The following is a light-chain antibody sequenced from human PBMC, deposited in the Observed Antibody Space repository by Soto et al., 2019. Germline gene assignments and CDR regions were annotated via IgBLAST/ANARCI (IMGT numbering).Light chain of an antibody. CDR1: SSDVGSYNR. J-gene: IGLJ2*01. CDR2: EVS. Sequence: QSALTQPPSVSGSPGQSVTISCTGTSSDVGSYNRVSWYQQPPGTAPKLMIYEVSNRPSGVPDRFSGSKSGNTASLTISGLLAEDEADYYCSSYTSSSTLVFGGGTKLTVL. V-gene: IGLV2-18*02. CDR3: SSYTSSSTLV.